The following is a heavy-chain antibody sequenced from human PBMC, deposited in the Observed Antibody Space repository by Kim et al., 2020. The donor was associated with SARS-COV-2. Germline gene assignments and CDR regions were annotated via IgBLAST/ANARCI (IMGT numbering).Heavy chain of an antibody. J-gene: IGHJ5*02. CDR3: ARGVAVSRGYDYSGGYNWFDP. D-gene: IGHD5-12*01. Sequence: SETLSLTCTVSGGSISSGGYYWSWIRQHPGKGLEWIGYIYYSGSTYYNPSLKSRVTISVDTSKNQFSLKLSSVTAADTAVYYCARGVAVSRGYDYSGGYNWFDPWGQGTLVTVSS. CDR2: IYYSGST. CDR1: GGSISSGGYY. V-gene: IGHV4-31*03.